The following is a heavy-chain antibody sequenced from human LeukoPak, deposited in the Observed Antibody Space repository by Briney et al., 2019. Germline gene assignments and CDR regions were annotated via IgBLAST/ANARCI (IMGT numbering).Heavy chain of an antibody. J-gene: IGHJ4*02. CDR3: ARSAHHDTSGYYIDY. V-gene: IGHV1-2*02. D-gene: IGHD3-22*01. Sequence: ASVKVSCKASGYIFSGYYMNWVRQAPGQGLEWMGWINPNSGGTNYAQKFQARVTMTRDTSISTVYMEVNSLRSDDTAVYYCARSAHHDTSGYYIDYWGQGTLDTVSS. CDR1: GYIFSGYY. CDR2: INPNSGGT.